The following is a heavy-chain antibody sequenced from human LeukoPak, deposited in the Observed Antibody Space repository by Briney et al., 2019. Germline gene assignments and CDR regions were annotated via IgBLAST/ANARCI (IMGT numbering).Heavy chain of an antibody. CDR3: AKLGYYY. D-gene: IGHD2-15*01. CDR2: ISGSGSNT. J-gene: IGHJ4*02. CDR1: GFTFTTYS. V-gene: IGHV3-23*01. Sequence: GGSLRLSCEASGFTFTTYSMTWVRQAPGKGLEWVSVISGSGSNTHYADSVKGRFTISRDNSKNTLYLQMNSLRAEDTAVYYCAKLGYYYWGQGTLVTVSS.